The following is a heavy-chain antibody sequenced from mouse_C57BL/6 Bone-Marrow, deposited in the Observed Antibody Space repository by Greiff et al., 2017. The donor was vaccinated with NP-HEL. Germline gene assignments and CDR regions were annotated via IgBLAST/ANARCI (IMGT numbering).Heavy chain of an antibody. D-gene: IGHD2-3*01. J-gene: IGHJ3*01. Sequence: EVQLQQSGPVLVKPGASVKMSCKASGYTFTDYYMNWVKQGHGKSLEWIGVINPYNGGTSYNQKFKGKATLTVDKSSSTAYMELNSLTSEDSAVYYCAREKWLLPAWFAYWGQGTLVTVSA. V-gene: IGHV1-19*01. CDR3: AREKWLLPAWFAY. CDR2: INPYNGGT. CDR1: GYTFTDYY.